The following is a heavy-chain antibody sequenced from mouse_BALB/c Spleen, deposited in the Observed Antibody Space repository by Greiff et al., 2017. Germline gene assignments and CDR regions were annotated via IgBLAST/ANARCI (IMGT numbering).Heavy chain of an antibody. D-gene: IGHD3-3*01. Sequence: QVQLKQSGAELAKPGASVKMSCKASGYTFTSYWMHWVKQRPGQGLEWIGYINPSTGYTEYNQKFKDKATLTADKSSSTAYMQLSSLTSEDAAVYYCARAGGREAWFAYWGQGTLVTVSA. CDR1: GYTFTSYW. CDR2: INPSTGYT. CDR3: ARAGGREAWFAY. J-gene: IGHJ3*01. V-gene: IGHV1-7*01.